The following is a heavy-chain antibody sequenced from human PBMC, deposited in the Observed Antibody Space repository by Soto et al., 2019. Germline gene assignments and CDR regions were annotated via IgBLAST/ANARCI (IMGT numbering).Heavy chain of an antibody. J-gene: IGHJ4*02. Sequence: EVQLLESGGGLVQPGGSLRLSCAASGFTFRTYAMTWVRQAPGKGLEWVSDISDSGDSTYYADSVKGRFNISRDNSKNTLYLQRNSLTAADTAVYYCATLWFGFRYYFAHWGQGTLVTVSS. CDR1: GFTFRTYA. V-gene: IGHV3-23*01. CDR2: ISDSGDST. D-gene: IGHD3-10*01. CDR3: ATLWFGFRYYFAH.